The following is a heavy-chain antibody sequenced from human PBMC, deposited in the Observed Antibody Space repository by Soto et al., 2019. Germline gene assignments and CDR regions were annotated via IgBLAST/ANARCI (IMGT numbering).Heavy chain of an antibody. CDR1: GFAFNDFA. V-gene: IGHV3-23*01. J-gene: IGHJ4*02. CDR3: TKGASHAPFEK. CDR2: ISGSGDKT. Sequence: EVHLLESGGDLVLPGGSLRLSCAASGFAFNDFAMSWVRQAPGKGPEWLSTISGSGDKTFHSDYVKGRFDISRDNSNNKMFLQMNSLRAEDTAIYYCTKGASHAPFEKWGRGTLVTVSS.